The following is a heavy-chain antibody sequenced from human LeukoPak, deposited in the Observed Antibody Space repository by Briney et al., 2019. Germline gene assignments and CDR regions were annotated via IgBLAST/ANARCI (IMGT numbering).Heavy chain of an antibody. Sequence: PGRCLRLSCAASGFTLDAYAIRWVRHAARKVLGWVSGIIWNSGRIGYADSVKGRFTISRDNAKNSLYLQMNSLRAEDTALYYCAKDRGSGSYSYYYYGMDVWGQGTTVSVSS. J-gene: IGHJ6*02. CDR2: IIWNSGRI. CDR1: GFTLDAYA. V-gene: IGHV3-9*01. D-gene: IGHD1-26*01. CDR3: AKDRGSGSYSYYYYGMDV.